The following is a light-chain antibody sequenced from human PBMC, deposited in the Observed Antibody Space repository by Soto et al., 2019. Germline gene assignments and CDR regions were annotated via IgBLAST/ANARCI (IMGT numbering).Light chain of an antibody. J-gene: IGKJ5*01. CDR3: QQLNSYPRT. V-gene: IGKV1-8*01. Sequence: AIRMTQSPSSLSASAGARLTVNCRASQVISSYLAWYQQKPGKAPKLLIYAASSLQSGVPSRFSGSGSGADYALTISRLQPEDFATYYCQQLNSYPRTFGQGTRLEI. CDR2: AAS. CDR1: QVISSY.